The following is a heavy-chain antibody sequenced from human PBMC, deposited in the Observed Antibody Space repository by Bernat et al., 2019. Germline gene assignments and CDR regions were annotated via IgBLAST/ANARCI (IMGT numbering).Heavy chain of an antibody. V-gene: IGHV3-74*01. J-gene: IGHJ6*03. Sequence: EVQLVESGGGLVQPGGSLRLSCAASGFTVSSYWMHWVRQAPGKGLVWVSRINSDGSSTSYADSVKGRFTISSDNAKNTLYLQMNSLKAEDTAVYYCERSACSSTSCYYYYYMDFWGKGTTVTVS. CDR3: ERSACSSTSCYYYYYMDF. D-gene: IGHD2-2*01. CDR1: GFTVSSYW. CDR2: INSDGSST.